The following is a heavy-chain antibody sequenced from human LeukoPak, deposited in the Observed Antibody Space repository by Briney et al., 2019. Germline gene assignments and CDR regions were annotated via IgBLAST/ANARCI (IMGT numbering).Heavy chain of an antibody. CDR2: IWYDGSNK. J-gene: IGHJ4*02. Sequence: GGSLRLSCAASGFTFSSYGMHWVRQAPGKGLEWVAVIWYDGSNKYYADSVKGRFTVSRDNSKNTLYLQMNSRRAEDTAVYYCARERRGLDYWGQGTLVTVSS. V-gene: IGHV3-33*01. CDR1: GFTFSSYG. CDR3: ARERRGLDY.